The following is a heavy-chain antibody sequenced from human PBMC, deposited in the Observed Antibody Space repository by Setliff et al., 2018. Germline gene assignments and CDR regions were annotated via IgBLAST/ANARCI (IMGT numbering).Heavy chain of an antibody. CDR1: GFTFSSYA. CDR3: ARDSMYQISVYYYGMDV. CDR2: ISYDGSNK. J-gene: IGHJ6*02. Sequence: GGSLRLSCAASGFTFSSYAMHWVRQAPGKGLEWVAVISYDGSNKYYADSVKGRFTISRDNSKNTLYLQMNSLRAEDTAVYYCARDSMYQISVYYYGMDVWGQGTTVTVSS. V-gene: IGHV3-30-3*01. D-gene: IGHD2-2*01.